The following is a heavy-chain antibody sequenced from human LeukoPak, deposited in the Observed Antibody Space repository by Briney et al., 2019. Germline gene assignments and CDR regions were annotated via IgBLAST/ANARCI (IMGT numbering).Heavy chain of an antibody. CDR2: IKSRADGGTT. CDR1: RLPFSIAW. V-gene: IGHV3-15*01. J-gene: IGHJ4*02. Sequence: GGSLRLSCAGSRLPFSIAWMTWVRQAPGKGLEWVGRIKSRADGGTTDYAAPVKGRFAISRDDSKSMVYLRMNSLRTEDTAVYYCTTPVHYSDSRFDFWGQGTLVTVSS. CDR3: TTPVHYSDSRFDF. D-gene: IGHD3-22*01.